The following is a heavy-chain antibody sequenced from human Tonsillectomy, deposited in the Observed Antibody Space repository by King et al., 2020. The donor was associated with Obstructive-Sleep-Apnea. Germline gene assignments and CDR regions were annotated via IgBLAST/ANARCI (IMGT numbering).Heavy chain of an antibody. D-gene: IGHD3-10*01. J-gene: IGHJ2*01. V-gene: IGHV4-34*01. CDR2: INHSGST. CDR3: ARVSLSDYGSGSNWYFDL. Sequence: VQLQQWGAGLLKPSETLSLTCAGYGGSFSDYYWSWIRQPPGKGLEWIGEINHSGSTNYNPSLKSRVTISVDTSKNQFSLKLSAVTAADTAVYYCARVSLSDYGSGSNWYFDLWGRGTLVTVSS. CDR1: GGSFSDYY.